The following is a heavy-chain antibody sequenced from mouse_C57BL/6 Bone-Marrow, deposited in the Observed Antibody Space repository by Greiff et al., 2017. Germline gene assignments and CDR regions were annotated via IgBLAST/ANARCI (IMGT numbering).Heavy chain of an antibody. CDR2: IYPRSGNT. D-gene: IGHD2-4*01. Sequence: VQLKQSGAELARPGASVKLSCKASGYTFTSYGISWVKQRTGQGLEWIGEIYPRSGNTYYNEKFKGKATLTADKSSSTAYMELRSLTSEDSAVYFCARQLYYDYDGWAYWGQGTLVTVSA. CDR1: GYTFTSYG. V-gene: IGHV1-81*01. J-gene: IGHJ3*01. CDR3: ARQLYYDYDGWAY.